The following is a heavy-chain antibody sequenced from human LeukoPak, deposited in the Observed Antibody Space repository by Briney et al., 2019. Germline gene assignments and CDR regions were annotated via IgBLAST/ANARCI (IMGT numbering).Heavy chain of an antibody. Sequence: GWSLRLSCAASGFTFSSYGMYWVRQAPGKGLECVAFITYDGSEMYYADSVKGRFTIPRDNSRDTLYLQVNSLRGDDTAIYYCARNRGYTYDYDSFDPWGQGTLVTVSS. CDR1: GFTFSSYG. J-gene: IGHJ5*02. CDR2: ITYDGSEM. CDR3: ARNRGYTYDYDSFDP. V-gene: IGHV3-30*19. D-gene: IGHD5-18*01.